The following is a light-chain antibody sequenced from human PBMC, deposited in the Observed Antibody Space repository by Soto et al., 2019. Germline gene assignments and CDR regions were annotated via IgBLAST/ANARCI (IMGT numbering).Light chain of an antibody. J-gene: IGKJ2*01. CDR3: LQDYTYPYT. Sequence: AIQMTQSPSSLSASVGDRVTITCRASQGIRNDLGWYQQKPGKAPKLLIYAASSLQSGVPSRFSGSGAGTDFALTISTLQPEDFATYYCLQDYTYPYTFGQGTKLEIK. V-gene: IGKV1-6*01. CDR2: AAS. CDR1: QGIRND.